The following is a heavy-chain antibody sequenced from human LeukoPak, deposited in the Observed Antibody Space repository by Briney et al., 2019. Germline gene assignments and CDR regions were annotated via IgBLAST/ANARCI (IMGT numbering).Heavy chain of an antibody. CDR3: ARVAGGDWFDP. V-gene: IGHV3-30-3*01. CDR1: GFTFSSYA. D-gene: IGHD6-19*01. Sequence: PGGSLRLSCAASGFTFSSYAMHWVRQAPGKGLEWVAVIPYDGSNKYYADSVKGRFTISRDNSKNTLYLQMNSLRAEDTAVYYCARVAGGDWFDPWGQGTLVTVSS. CDR2: IPYDGSNK. J-gene: IGHJ5*02.